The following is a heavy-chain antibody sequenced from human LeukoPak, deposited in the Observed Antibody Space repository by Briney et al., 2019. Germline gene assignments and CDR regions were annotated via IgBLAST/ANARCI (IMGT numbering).Heavy chain of an antibody. Sequence: GGSLRLSCAASGFIFSNYAIHWVRQAPVKGLEYVSVISSNGGSTYYANSVKGRFTISRDNSKNTLYLQMGSLRAEDMAVYYCARARLVVTGMDVWGKGTTVTVSS. V-gene: IGHV3-64*01. D-gene: IGHD3-22*01. CDR3: ARARLVVTGMDV. CDR2: ISSNGGST. CDR1: GFIFSNYA. J-gene: IGHJ6*03.